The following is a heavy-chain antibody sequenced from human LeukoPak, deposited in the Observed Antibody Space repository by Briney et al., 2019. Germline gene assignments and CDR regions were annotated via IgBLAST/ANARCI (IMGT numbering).Heavy chain of an antibody. CDR1: GGSISSYY. V-gene: IGHV4-59*01. CDR3: ARRGSGWYFDY. CDR2: IYYSGST. Sequence: SETLSLTFTVSGGSISSYYWSWIRQPPGKGLQYIGYIYYSGSTNYNPSLKSRVSISVDTCKNQLSLKLSSVTAGDTAVYYCARRGSGWYFDYWGQGTLVTVSS. J-gene: IGHJ4*02. D-gene: IGHD6-19*01.